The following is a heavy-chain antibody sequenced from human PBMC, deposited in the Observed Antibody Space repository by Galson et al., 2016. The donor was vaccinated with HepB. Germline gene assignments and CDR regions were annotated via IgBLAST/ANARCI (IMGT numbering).Heavy chain of an antibody. J-gene: IGHJ3*02. CDR3: ARVDGLGAFDI. CDR1: TGSIGDFY. D-gene: IGHD5-12*01. Sequence: SETLSLTCTVSTGSIGDFYWHWIRQPPGKGLEWIAYVHYSGSTSYNPSLKSRVTISVDTSKNQFSLKLSSVTAADTAVYYCARVDGLGAFDIWGQGTMVTVSS. V-gene: IGHV4-59*08. CDR2: VHYSGST.